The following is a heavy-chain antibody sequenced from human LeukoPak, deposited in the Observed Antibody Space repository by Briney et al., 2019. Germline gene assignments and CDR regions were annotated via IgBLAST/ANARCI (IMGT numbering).Heavy chain of an antibody. CDR2: IIPIFGIA. CDR1: GGTFSSYA. J-gene: IGHJ4*02. V-gene: IGHV1-69*04. Sequence: ASVKVSCKASGGTFSSYAISWVRQAPGQGPEWMGRIIPIFGIANYAQKFQGRVTITADKSTSTAYMELSSLRSEDTAVYYCARGDQSWNDASQHFDYWGQGTLVTVSS. CDR3: ARGDQSWNDASQHFDY. D-gene: IGHD1-1*01.